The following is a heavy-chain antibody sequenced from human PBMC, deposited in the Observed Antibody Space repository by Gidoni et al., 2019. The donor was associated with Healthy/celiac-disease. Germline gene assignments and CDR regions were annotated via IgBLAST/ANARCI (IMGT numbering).Heavy chain of an antibody. Sequence: EVQLVESGGGLVKPGRSLRLSCTASGFTFGDYAMSWFRQAPGKGLEWVGFIRSKAYGGTTEYAASVKGRFTISRDDSKSIAYLQMNSLKTEDTAVYYCTTLWSRIAVDYWGQGTLVTVSS. CDR3: TTLWSRIAVDY. V-gene: IGHV3-49*05. CDR1: GFTFGDYA. D-gene: IGHD6-13*01. CDR2: IRSKAYGGTT. J-gene: IGHJ4*02.